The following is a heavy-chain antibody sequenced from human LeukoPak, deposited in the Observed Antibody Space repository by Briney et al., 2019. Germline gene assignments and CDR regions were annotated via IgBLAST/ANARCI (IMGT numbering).Heavy chain of an antibody. CDR3: ARTHYYFDY. J-gene: IGHJ4*02. Sequence: KTSETLSLTCAVYGGSFSGYYWSWIRQPPGKGLEWIGEINHSGSTNYNPSLKSRVTISVDTSKNQFSLKLSSVTAADTAVYYCARTHYYFDYWSQGTLVTVSS. CDR1: GGSFSGYY. CDR2: INHSGST. V-gene: IGHV4-34*01.